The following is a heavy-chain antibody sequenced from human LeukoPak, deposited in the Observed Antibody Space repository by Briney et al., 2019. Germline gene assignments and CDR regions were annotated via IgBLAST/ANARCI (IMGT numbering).Heavy chain of an antibody. Sequence: GGSLRLSCAASGFTFDDYGMSWVRQAPGKGLEWVSGINWNGGSTGYADSVKGRFTISRDNAKNSLYLQMNSLRAEDTALYYCAREYSSSQAWYYFDYWGQGTLVTVSS. CDR3: AREYSSSQAWYYFDY. CDR2: INWNGGST. CDR1: GFTFDDYG. J-gene: IGHJ4*02. D-gene: IGHD6-6*01. V-gene: IGHV3-20*04.